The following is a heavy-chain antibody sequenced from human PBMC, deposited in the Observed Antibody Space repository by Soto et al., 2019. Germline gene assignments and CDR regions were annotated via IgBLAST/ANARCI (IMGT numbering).Heavy chain of an antibody. CDR3: ARDEVVAATPPVSLYGMDV. J-gene: IGHJ6*02. D-gene: IGHD2-15*01. V-gene: IGHV1-2*02. CDR2: INPNSGGT. Sequence: ASVKVSCKASGYTFTGYYMHWVRQAPGQGLEWMGWINPNSGGTNYAQKFQGRVTMTRDTSTSTAYMELSRLRSDDTAVYYCARDEVVAATPPVSLYGMDVWGQGTTVTVSS. CDR1: GYTFTGYY.